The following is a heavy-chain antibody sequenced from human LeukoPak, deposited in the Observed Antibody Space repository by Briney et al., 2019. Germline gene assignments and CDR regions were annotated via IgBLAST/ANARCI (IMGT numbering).Heavy chain of an antibody. D-gene: IGHD1-1*01. Sequence: GGSLRLSCAASGFTFNVYSMNWVRQAPGKGLEWVSSISSNSKYIYYADSMRGRFTVSRDNAKNSLYLQMNSLRAEDTAVYYCASTTRSPHYWGQGTLVTVSS. CDR3: ASTTRSPHY. J-gene: IGHJ4*02. CDR1: GFTFNVYS. CDR2: ISSNSKYI. V-gene: IGHV3-21*01.